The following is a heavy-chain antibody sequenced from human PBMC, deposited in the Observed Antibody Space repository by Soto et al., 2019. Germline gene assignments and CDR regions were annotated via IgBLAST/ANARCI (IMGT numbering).Heavy chain of an antibody. J-gene: IGHJ6*03. V-gene: IGHV4-59*08. CDR1: CGSISSYY. CDR3: ARQGRPGYCSGGSCYYYYYMEV. CDR2: IYYSGST. D-gene: IGHD2-15*01. Sequence: SEALSLTWTVSCGSISSYYLGWILENPWKGLGLVWYIYYSGSTNYNPSLKSRVTISVDTSKNQFSLKLSSVTAADTAVYYCARQGRPGYCSGGSCYYYYYMEVWGKGTTVTVSS.